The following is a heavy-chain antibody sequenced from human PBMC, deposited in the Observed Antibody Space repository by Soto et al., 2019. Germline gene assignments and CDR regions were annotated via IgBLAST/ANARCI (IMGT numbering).Heavy chain of an antibody. CDR3: ARSPQQLGPDAFDI. J-gene: IGHJ3*02. CDR1: GGTFSSYA. CDR2: IIPIFGIA. V-gene: IGHV1-69*10. Sequence: ASVKVSCKASGGTFSSYAISWVRQAPGQGLEWMGGIIPIFGIANYAQKFQGRVTITADKSTSTAYMELSSLRSEDTAMYYCARSPQQLGPDAFDIWGQGTMVTVSS. D-gene: IGHD6-13*01.